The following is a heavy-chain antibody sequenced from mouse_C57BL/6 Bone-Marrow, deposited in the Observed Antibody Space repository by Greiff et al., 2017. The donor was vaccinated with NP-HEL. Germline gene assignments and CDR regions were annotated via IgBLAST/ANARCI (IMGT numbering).Heavy chain of an antibody. CDR3: ARDRGHWYFDD. CDR2: INYDGSST. Sequence: EVQVVESEGGLVQPGSSMKLSCTASGFTFSDYYMAWVRQVPEKGLEWVANINYDGSSTYYLDSLKSRFIISRDNAKNILYLQMSSLKSEDTATYYCARDRGHWYFDDWGTGTTVTVSA. CDR1: GFTFSDYY. V-gene: IGHV5-16*01. J-gene: IGHJ1*03.